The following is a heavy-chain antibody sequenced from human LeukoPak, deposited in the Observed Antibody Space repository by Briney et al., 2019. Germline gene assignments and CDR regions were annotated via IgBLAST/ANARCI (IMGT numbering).Heavy chain of an antibody. CDR3: AKDEFVASDFTGAFDI. CDR2: ISWNSGSI. Sequence: GGSLRRSCAASGFTFDDYAMHWVRQAPGKGLEWVSGISWNSGSIDYADSVKGRFTISRDNAKNSLYLQMNSLRAEDMALYYCAKDEFVASDFTGAFDIWGQGTMVTVSS. D-gene: IGHD2-8*02. CDR1: GFTFDDYA. V-gene: IGHV3-9*03. J-gene: IGHJ3*02.